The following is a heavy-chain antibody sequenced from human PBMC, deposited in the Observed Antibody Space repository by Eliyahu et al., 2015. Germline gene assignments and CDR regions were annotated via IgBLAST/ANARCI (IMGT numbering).Heavy chain of an antibody. CDR2: IKQDGSAK. D-gene: IGHD3-22*01. J-gene: IGHJ3*02. Sequence: GKGLEWVANIKQDGSAKYYVDSVKGRFTISRDNAKNSLYLQMNSLRAEDTAVYYCARGDYYDSSGDYIDAFDIWGQGTMVTVSS. CDR3: ARGDYYDSSGDYIDAFDI. V-gene: IGHV3-7*03.